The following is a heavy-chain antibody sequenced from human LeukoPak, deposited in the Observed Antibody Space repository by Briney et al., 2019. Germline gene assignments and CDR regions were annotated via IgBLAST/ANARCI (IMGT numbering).Heavy chain of an antibody. CDR2: IGGGNNAI. CDR1: GFTFRTYS. D-gene: IGHD5-18*01. CDR3: ARDTAYAFDM. J-gene: IGHJ3*02. Sequence: TGGSLRLSCAASGFTFRTYSMNWVRQAPGKGLEWISYIGGGNNAIYYADSVKGRFTISRDNAKNSLYLQMNSLRAEDTAVYYCARDTAYAFDMWGQGTMVTVSS. V-gene: IGHV3-48*01.